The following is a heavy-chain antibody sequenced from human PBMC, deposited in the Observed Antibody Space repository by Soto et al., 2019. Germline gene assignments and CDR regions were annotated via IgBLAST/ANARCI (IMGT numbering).Heavy chain of an antibody. D-gene: IGHD5-12*01. CDR3: TRDGRYSGYPPPAF. Sequence: GGSLRLSCTASRFTFADYTLSWFRQAPGRGLEWLGFIRNKAYGGATEYAASVKGRFTISSDDSKSIAYPLMNSLKTEDTAMYYCTRDGRYSGYPPPAFWGQGTLVTVSS. J-gene: IGHJ4*02. CDR1: RFTFADYT. CDR2: IRNKAYGGAT. V-gene: IGHV3-49*03.